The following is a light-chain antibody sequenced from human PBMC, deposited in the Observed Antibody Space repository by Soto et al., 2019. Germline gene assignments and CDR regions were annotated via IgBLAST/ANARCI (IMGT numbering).Light chain of an antibody. Sequence: MTQSPSTLSASPGDRATLSCRASQGVSNYLAWYQQRHPQDARMLMYGASTRATGIAARFSGSGCATAFTPPTSSLQYAEFAAYYCQQYNDRYPRTFGQGTKVDI. V-gene: IGKV3-15*01. CDR2: GAS. J-gene: IGKJ1*01. CDR3: QQYNDRYPRT. CDR1: QGVSNY.